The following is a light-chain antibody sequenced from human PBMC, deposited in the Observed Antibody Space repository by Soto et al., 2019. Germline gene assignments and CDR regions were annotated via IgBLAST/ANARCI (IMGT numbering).Light chain of an antibody. V-gene: IGKV1-5*03. CDR1: QSISSY. CDR2: KAS. Sequence: DIQMTQSPSSLSASVGDRVTITCRASQSISSYLNWYQQKPGKAPNLLIYKASTLESGVPSRFSGSGSGTDFTLTISSLQPDDFATYYCQQYNTYSRTFGQGTKVDIK. CDR3: QQYNTYSRT. J-gene: IGKJ1*01.